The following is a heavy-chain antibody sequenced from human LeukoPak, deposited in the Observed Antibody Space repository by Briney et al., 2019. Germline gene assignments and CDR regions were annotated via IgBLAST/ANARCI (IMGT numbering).Heavy chain of an antibody. Sequence: GGSLRLSCAASGFTVSSNYMSWVRQAPGKGLEWVSVIYSGGSTYDADSVKGRFTISRDNSKTTLYLQMNSLRAEDTAVYYCARVSFLWFGELANWGQGTLVTVSS. V-gene: IGHV3-66*01. CDR3: ARVSFLWFGELAN. D-gene: IGHD3-10*01. CDR2: IYSGGST. J-gene: IGHJ4*02. CDR1: GFTVSSNY.